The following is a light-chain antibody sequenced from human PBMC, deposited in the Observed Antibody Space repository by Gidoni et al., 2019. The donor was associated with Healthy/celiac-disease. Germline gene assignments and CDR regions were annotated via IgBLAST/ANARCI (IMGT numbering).Light chain of an antibody. V-gene: IGKV3-11*01. CDR3: QQRSNWPPLT. CDR2: DAS. CDR1: QSVSSY. J-gene: IGKJ4*01. Sequence: IVLTQSPATLSLSPGERATLSCRASQSVSSYLAWYQQKPGQAPRLLIYDASNRATGIPARFSGSGSGTDFTLTISSLVPEDFAVYYCQQRSNWPPLTFGGGTKVEIK.